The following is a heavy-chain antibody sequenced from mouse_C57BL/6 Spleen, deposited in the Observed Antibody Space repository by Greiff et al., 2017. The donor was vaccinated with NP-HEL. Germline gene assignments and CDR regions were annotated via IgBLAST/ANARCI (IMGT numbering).Heavy chain of an antibody. Sequence: SGAELVRPGASVTLSCKASGYTFTDYEMHWVKQTPVHGLEWIGAIDPETGGTAYNQKFKGKAILTADKSSSTAYMELRSLTSEDSAVYYCTRWVDYAMDYWGQGTSVTVSS. CDR2: IDPETGGT. J-gene: IGHJ4*01. CDR1: GYTFTDYE. CDR3: TRWVDYAMDY. V-gene: IGHV1-15*01.